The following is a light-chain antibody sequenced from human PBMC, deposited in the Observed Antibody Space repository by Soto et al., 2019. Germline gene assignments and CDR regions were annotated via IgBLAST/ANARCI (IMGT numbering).Light chain of an antibody. V-gene: IGKV3-11*01. J-gene: IGKJ5*01. CDR3: QQRTKWPSST. CDR1: QSVSSY. CDR2: DAS. Sequence: EIVLTQSPATLSLSPGERATLSCRASQSVSSYLAWYQQKPGQAPRLLISDASNRATGIPARFSGSGSGTDFTLTISRIEAEDFAVYYCQQRTKWPSSTFGQGTRLEIK.